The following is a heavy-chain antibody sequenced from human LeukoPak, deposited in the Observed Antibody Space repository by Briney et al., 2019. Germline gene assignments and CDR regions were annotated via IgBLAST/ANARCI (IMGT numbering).Heavy chain of an antibody. Sequence: GGSLRLSRAASGFAFSSYGMHWVRQAPGKGLEWVAFIRYDGSNKYYADSVKGRFTISRDNSKNTLYLQMNSLRAEGTAVYYTAAAGNFDYWGQGTLVTVSS. CDR2: IRYDGSNK. CDR1: GFAFSSYG. CDR3: AAAGNFDY. J-gene: IGHJ4*02. V-gene: IGHV3-30*02. D-gene: IGHD6-13*01.